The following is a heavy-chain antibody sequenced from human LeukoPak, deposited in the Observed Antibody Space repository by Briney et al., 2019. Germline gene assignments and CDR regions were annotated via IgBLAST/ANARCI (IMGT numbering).Heavy chain of an antibody. D-gene: IGHD2-15*01. CDR3: ARRRVVVVAATVPSLKRYWYFDL. CDR2: INHRGST. V-gene: IGHV4-34*01. J-gene: IGHJ2*01. Sequence: SETLSLACAVYGGSFSGYYWSWIRQPPGKGLEWIGEINHRGSTNYNPSLKSRVIISVDTSKNQFSLKLSSVTAADTAVYYCARRRVVVVAATVPSLKRYWYFDLWGRGTLVTVSS. CDR1: GGSFSGYY.